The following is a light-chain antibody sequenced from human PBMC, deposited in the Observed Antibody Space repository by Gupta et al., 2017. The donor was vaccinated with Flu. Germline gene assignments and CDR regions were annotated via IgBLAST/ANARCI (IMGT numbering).Light chain of an antibody. J-gene: IGLJ3*02. CDR1: TSDVGGHDF. CDR2: DIN. V-gene: IGLV2-11*01. Sequence: QSALTQPRSVSESPGQSVTISCTGTTSDVGGHDFISWYHQYPGETPKLILYDINRRPSGVPGRFSGSKSGNTASLTISGLQGEDEGDFYCCSYAGRSIWVFGGGTRLTVL. CDR3: CSYAGRSIWV.